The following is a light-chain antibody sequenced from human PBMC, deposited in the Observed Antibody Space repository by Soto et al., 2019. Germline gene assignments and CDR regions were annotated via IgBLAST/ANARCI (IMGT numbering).Light chain of an antibody. CDR3: QQYNNWPSWT. Sequence: VMTQSPAILSVSPGESATLSCRASQSVSSDLAWYQQKPGQPPRLLIYGASTRATGIPARFSGSGSGTEFVLTISSLQSEDFAVYYCQQYNNWPSWTFGQGTKVDI. CDR1: QSVSSD. V-gene: IGKV3-15*01. J-gene: IGKJ1*01. CDR2: GAS.